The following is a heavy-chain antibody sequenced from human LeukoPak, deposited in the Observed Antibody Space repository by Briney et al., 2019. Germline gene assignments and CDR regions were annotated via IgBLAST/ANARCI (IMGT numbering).Heavy chain of an antibody. CDR1: GYTFTGYY. J-gene: IGHJ4*02. Sequence: GASVKVSCKASGYTFTGYYMHWVRQAPGQGLEWMGWINPNSGGTHYAQKFQGRVTMTRDTSISTAYMELSRLRSDDTAVYYCARDLLIVGATTTDYWGQGTLVTVSS. V-gene: IGHV1-2*02. CDR2: INPNSGGT. D-gene: IGHD1-26*01. CDR3: ARDLLIVGATTTDY.